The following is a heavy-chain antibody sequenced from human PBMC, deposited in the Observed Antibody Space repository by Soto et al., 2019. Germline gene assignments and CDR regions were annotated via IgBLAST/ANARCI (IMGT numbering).Heavy chain of an antibody. Sequence: GASVKVSCKASGYTFTSYAMHWVRQAPGQRLEWMGWINAGNGNTKYSQKFQGRVTITRDTSASTAYMELSSLRSEDTAVYYCARVLALGYCSGGSCYSGWGQGTLVTVSS. J-gene: IGHJ4*02. D-gene: IGHD2-15*01. V-gene: IGHV1-3*01. CDR1: GYTFTSYA. CDR3: ARVLALGYCSGGSCYSG. CDR2: INAGNGNT.